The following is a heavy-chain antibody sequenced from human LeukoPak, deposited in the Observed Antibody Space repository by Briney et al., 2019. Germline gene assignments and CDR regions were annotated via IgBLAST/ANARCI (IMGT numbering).Heavy chain of an antibody. Sequence: GGSLRLSCSASGFTFSSYARSCVRQAPGKGLEGVSAIIGSGSSTYYADAVKGRFTISRDNSKNKLYLQMNSLRDEDTAVYYCAKKDSGWKLPSDYWGQGTLVTVSS. CDR3: AKKDSGWKLPSDY. V-gene: IGHV3-23*01. CDR1: GFTFSSYA. D-gene: IGHD1-26*01. CDR2: IIGSGSST. J-gene: IGHJ4*02.